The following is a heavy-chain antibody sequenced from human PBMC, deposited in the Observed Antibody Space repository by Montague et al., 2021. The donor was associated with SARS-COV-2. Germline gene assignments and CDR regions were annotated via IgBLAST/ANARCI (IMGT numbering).Heavy chain of an antibody. CDR3: AKVGTAAAGTTFSRYFQH. D-gene: IGHD6-13*01. CDR2: ISSSSSTI. Sequence: SRSLSWAASGFTFSGTYSMNWVRQAPGKGLEWVAFISSSSSTIYYADSVKGRFTVSRDNAKNSLYLQMNSLRDEDTAVYYCAKVGTAAAGTTFSRYFQHWGQGTLVTVSS. J-gene: IGHJ1*01. V-gene: IGHV3-48*02. CDR1: GFTFSGTYS.